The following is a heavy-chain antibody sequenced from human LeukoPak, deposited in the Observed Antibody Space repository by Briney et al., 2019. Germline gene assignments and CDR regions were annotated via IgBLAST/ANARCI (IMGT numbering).Heavy chain of an antibody. V-gene: IGHV3-23*01. CDR2: ISGSGGST. CDR1: GFTFSSYA. CDR3: ATGNKRRLLWFGELFALDY. J-gene: IGHJ4*02. D-gene: IGHD3-10*01. Sequence: GGSLRLSYAASGFTFSSYAMSWVRQAPGKGLEWVSAISGSGGSTYFADSVKGRFTISRDNSKNTLYLQMNSLRAEDTAVYYCATGNKRRLLWFGELFALDYWGQGTLVTVSS.